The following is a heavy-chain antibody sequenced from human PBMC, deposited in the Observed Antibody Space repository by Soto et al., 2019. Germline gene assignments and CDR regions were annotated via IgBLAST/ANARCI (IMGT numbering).Heavy chain of an antibody. J-gene: IGHJ4*02. CDR1: GGSISSGDYY. Sequence: QVQLQESGPGLVKPSQTLSLTCTVSGGSISSGDYYWSWIRQPPGKGLEWIGYIYYSGSTYYIPSLKRRVTISVDTSKNQFYLKLSSVTAADTAVYYCAREGIATSLFDYWGQGTLVTVSS. CDR2: IYYSGST. V-gene: IGHV4-30-4*01. D-gene: IGHD6-13*01. CDR3: AREGIATSLFDY.